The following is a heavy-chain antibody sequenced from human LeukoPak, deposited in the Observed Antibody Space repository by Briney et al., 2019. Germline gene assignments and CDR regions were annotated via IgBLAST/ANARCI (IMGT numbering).Heavy chain of an antibody. CDR2: IIPIFGTA. J-gene: IGHJ4*02. V-gene: IGHV1-69*05. CDR3: ARDLDTALEFDY. Sequence: LVKVSCKASGGTFSSYAISWVRQAPGQGLEWMGRIIPIFGTANYAQKFQGRVTITTDESTSTAYMELSSLRSEDTAVYYCARDLDTALEFDYWGQGTLVTVSS. CDR1: GGTFSSYA. D-gene: IGHD5-18*01.